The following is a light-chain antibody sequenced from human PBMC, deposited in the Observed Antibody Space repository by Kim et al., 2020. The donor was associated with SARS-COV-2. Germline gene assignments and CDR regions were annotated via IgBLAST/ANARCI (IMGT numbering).Light chain of an antibody. J-gene: IGLJ2*01. CDR3: ASYTISSTVL. V-gene: IGLV2-14*03. CDR2: DVT. CDR1: SSDVGYYNY. Sequence: QSALTQPASVSVSPGQSITISCTGTSSDVGYYNYVSWYQQHPGKAPKLIIYDVTSRLSGVSNCFSGSKSGNTASLTISGLQAEDEAHYYCASYTISSTVLFGGGTKVTVL.